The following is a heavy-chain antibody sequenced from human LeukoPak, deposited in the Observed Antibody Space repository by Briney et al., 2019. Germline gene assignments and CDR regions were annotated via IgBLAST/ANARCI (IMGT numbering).Heavy chain of an antibody. CDR1: GGSISNYY. J-gene: IGHJ4*02. CDR3: ARHRWDGTFNFDY. CDR2: IYYSGST. D-gene: IGHD1-26*01. V-gene: IGHV4-59*08. Sequence: SETLSLTCTVSGGSISNYYWSWSRQPPGEGLGWIGYIYYSGSTNYNPSLKSRVTMSVDTSKNQFSLKLSSVTAADTAVYYCARHRWDGTFNFDYWGQGTLVPVSS.